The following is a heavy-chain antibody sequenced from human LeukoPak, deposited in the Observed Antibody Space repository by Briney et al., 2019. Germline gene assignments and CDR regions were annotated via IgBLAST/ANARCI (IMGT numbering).Heavy chain of an antibody. V-gene: IGHV4-34*01. Sequence: SETLSLTCAVYGGSFSGYYWSWIRQPPGKGLEWIGEINHSGSTNYNPSLKSRVTISVDTSKNQFSLKLSSVTAADTAVYYCARGQTVYSNSWGGPDYWGQGTLVTVSS. CDR1: GGSFSGYY. J-gene: IGHJ4*02. D-gene: IGHD6-13*01. CDR2: INHSGST. CDR3: ARGQTVYSNSWGGPDY.